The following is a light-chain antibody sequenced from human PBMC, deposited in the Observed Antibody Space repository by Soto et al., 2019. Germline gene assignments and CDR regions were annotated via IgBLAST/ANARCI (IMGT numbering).Light chain of an antibody. CDR2: GAS. J-gene: IGKJ1*01. CDR3: QQYYNWPRT. V-gene: IGKV3-15*01. Sequence: MVMTQSPSTLSVSLGERATLTCRPSQSVSNDLAWYQQKPGRAPKLLIFGASSRATGIPARFSGSGSGTDFTLTISSLHSEDFATYYCQQYYNWPRTFGQGTKVDIK. CDR1: QSVSND.